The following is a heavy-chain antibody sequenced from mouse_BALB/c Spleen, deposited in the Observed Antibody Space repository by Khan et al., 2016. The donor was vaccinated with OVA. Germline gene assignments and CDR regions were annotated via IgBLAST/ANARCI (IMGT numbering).Heavy chain of an antibody. CDR1: GYSITSDYA. Sequence: EVQLQESGPGLVKPSQSLSLTCTVTGYSITSDYAWNWIRQFPGNRLEWMGYISSSGSTTYNPSLKSRISITRDTSKNQFFLQLNSVTTEDTATYYCARRNRRNDVWGAGTTVTVSS. V-gene: IGHV3-2*02. CDR3: ARRNRRNDV. J-gene: IGHJ1*01. CDR2: ISSSGST.